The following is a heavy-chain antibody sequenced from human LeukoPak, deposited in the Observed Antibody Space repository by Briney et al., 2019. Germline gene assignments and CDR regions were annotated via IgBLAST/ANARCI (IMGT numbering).Heavy chain of an antibody. CDR3: ARATVDNAGFDY. J-gene: IGHJ4*02. D-gene: IGHD4-23*01. CDR2: ISYDGSNK. Sequence: GGSLRLSCAASGFTFSSYAMHWVRQAPGKGLEWVAVISYDGSNKYYADSVKGRFTISRDNSKNTLYLQMNSLRAEDTAVYYCARATVDNAGFDYWGQGTLVTVSS. V-gene: IGHV3-30*04. CDR1: GFTFSSYA.